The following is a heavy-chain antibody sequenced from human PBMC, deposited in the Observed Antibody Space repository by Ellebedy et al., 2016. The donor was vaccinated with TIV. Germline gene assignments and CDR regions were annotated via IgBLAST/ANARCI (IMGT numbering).Heavy chain of an antibody. CDR1: GYTFTSYG. V-gene: IGHV1-18*01. Sequence: ASVKVSXXASGYTFTSYGISWVRQAPGQGLEWMGWISAYNGNTNYAQKLQGRVTMTTDTSTSTAYMELRSLRSDDTAVYYCARVGAYSSGWYEVTNWFNPWGQGTLVTVSS. CDR2: ISAYNGNT. D-gene: IGHD6-19*01. CDR3: ARVGAYSSGWYEVTNWFNP. J-gene: IGHJ5*02.